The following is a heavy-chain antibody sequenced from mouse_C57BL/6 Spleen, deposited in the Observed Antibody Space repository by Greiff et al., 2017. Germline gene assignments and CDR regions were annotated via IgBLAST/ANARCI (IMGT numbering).Heavy chain of an antibody. CDR1: GYTFTDYY. J-gene: IGHJ4*01. D-gene: IGHD2-1*01. Sequence: EVQLQQSGPELVKPGASVKISCKASGYTFTDYYMNWVKQSHGKSLEWIGDINPNNGGTSYNQKFKGKATLTSDKSSSTAYMELRSLTSEDSAVYYCARADYGNYDYAMDYWGQGTSVTVSS. CDR3: ARADYGNYDYAMDY. CDR2: INPNNGGT. V-gene: IGHV1-26*01.